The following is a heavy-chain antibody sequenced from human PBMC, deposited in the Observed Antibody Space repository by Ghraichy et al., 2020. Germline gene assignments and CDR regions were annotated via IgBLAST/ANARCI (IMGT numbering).Heavy chain of an antibody. Sequence: GGSLRLSCAASGFTFSTYVMHWVRQAPGKGLVWVSRISNDGRITSYADSVKGRFTISRDNAKNTLFLQVNSLRAEDMAMYYCARDLDWILYDYWGQGTVVTVSS. V-gene: IGHV3-74*01. CDR3: ARDLDWILYDY. J-gene: IGHJ4*02. CDR1: GFTFSTYV. CDR2: ISNDGRIT. D-gene: IGHD3-9*01.